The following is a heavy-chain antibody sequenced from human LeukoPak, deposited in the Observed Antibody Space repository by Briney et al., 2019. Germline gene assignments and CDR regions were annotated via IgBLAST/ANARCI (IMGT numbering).Heavy chain of an antibody. CDR3: AKDYGSGSYYTLYDAFDI. J-gene: IGHJ3*02. CDR1: GFTFSSYA. V-gene: IGHV3-23*01. Sequence: GGSLRLSCAASGFTFSSYAMSWVRQAPAKGLEWVSAISGSGGSTYYADSVKGRFTISRDNSKNTLYLQMNSLRAEDTAVYYCAKDYGSGSYYTLYDAFDIWGQGTMVTVSS. CDR2: ISGSGGST. D-gene: IGHD3-10*01.